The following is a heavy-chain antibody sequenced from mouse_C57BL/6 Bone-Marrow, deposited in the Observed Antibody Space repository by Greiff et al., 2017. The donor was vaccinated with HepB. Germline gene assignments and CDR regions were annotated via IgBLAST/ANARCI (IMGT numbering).Heavy chain of an antibody. J-gene: IGHJ2*01. Sequence: DVKLVESGPGLVKPSQSLSLTCSVTGYSITSGYYWNWIRQFPGNKLEWMGYISYDGSNNYNPSLKNRISITRDTSKNQFFLKLNSVTTEDTATYYCARAYYYAHYFDYWGQGTTLTVSS. V-gene: IGHV3-6*01. D-gene: IGHD1-1*01. CDR3: ARAYYYAHYFDY. CDR1: GYSITSGYY. CDR2: ISYDGSN.